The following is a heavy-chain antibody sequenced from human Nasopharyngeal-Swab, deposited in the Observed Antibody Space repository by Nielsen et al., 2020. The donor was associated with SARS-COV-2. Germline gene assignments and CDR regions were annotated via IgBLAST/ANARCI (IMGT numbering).Heavy chain of an antibody. CDR2: IRHSETT. J-gene: IGHJ3*01. D-gene: IGHD6-19*01. V-gene: IGHV4-59*13. Sequence: PGKGLEWIGYIRHSETTKYNPSLKSRVSISIGTFKNSYSLRLTSVTAADTAVYYCARGGPIGVPGFKPFDLWGQGTMVTVSS. CDR3: ARGGPIGVPGFKPFDL.